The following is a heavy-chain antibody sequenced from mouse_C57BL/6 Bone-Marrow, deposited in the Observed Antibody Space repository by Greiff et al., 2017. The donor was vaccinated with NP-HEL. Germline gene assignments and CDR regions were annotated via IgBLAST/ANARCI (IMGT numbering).Heavy chain of an antibody. D-gene: IGHD1-1*01. CDR3: ARTYYYGSSYADYFDY. Sequence: EVKVVESGGGLVKPGGSLKLSCAASGFTFSDYGMHWVRQAPEKGLEWVAYISSGSSTIYYADTVKGRFTISRDNAKNTLFLQMTSLRSEDTAMYYCARTYYYGSSYADYFDYWGQGTTLTVSS. J-gene: IGHJ2*01. CDR1: GFTFSDYG. V-gene: IGHV5-17*01. CDR2: ISSGSSTI.